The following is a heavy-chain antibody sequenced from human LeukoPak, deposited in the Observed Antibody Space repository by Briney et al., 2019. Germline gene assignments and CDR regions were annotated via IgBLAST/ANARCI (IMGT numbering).Heavy chain of an antibody. CDR1: GFTFSNCG. CDR3: AKGPYGLGIYYGMDV. D-gene: IGHD3-10*01. CDR2: IGGDGTT. Sequence: PGGSLRLSCATSGFTFSNCGMSWVRQAPGKGLQWLSVIGGDGTTYYADSVKGRFTVSRDNSESTLYLQMNSLRAEDTAVYYCAKGPYGLGIYYGMDVWGQGTTVTV. V-gene: IGHV3-23*01. J-gene: IGHJ6*02.